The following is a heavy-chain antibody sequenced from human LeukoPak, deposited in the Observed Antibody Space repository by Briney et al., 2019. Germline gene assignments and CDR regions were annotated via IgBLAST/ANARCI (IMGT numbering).Heavy chain of an antibody. D-gene: IGHD2-15*01. J-gene: IGHJ6*04. CDR1: GFTFTSSA. Sequence: SVKVSCKASGFTFTSSAVQWVRQARGQRLEWIGWIVVGSGNTNYAQKFQERVTITRDMSTSTAYMELSSLRSEDTAVCYCAAGVVVAAPYYYGMDVWGKGTTVTVSS. CDR3: AAGVVVAAPYYYGMDV. CDR2: IVVGSGNT. V-gene: IGHV1-58*01.